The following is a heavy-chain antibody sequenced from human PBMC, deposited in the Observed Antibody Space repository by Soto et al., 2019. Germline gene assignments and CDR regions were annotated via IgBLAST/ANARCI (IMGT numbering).Heavy chain of an antibody. CDR1: GGTFSSCA. CDR2: IIPIFGTA. J-gene: IGHJ4*02. CDR3: AMSKWELVPYFDY. V-gene: IGHV1-69*13. Sequence: GASVKVSCKASGGTFSSCAISWVRQAPGQGLEWMGGIIPIFGTANYAQKFQGRVTITADESTSTAYMELSSLRSEDAAVYYCAMSKWELVPYFDYWGQGTLVTVSS. D-gene: IGHD1-26*01.